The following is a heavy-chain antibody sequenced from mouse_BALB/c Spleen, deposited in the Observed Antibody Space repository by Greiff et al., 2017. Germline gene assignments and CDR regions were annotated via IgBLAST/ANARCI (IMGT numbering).Heavy chain of an antibody. CDR3: ASSHLYYYGSSYLWYFDV. Sequence: QVQLQQPGAELVKPGTSVKLSCKASGYNFTSYWINWVKLRPGQGLEWIGDIYPGSGSTNYNEKFKSKATLTVDTSSSTAYMQLSSLASEDSALYYCASSHLYYYGSSYLWYFDVWGAGTTVTVSA. D-gene: IGHD1-1*01. V-gene: IGHV1-55*01. J-gene: IGHJ1*01. CDR1: GYNFTSYW. CDR2: IYPGSGST.